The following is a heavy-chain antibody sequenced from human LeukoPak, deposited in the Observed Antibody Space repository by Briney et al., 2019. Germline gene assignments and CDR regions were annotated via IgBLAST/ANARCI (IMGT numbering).Heavy chain of an antibody. J-gene: IGHJ4*02. V-gene: IGHV4-59*01. CDR1: GGSISSYY. CDR3: ARHSRRYDILTGYYSY. D-gene: IGHD3-9*01. Sequence: SETLSLTCTVSGGSISSYYWSWIRQPPGKGLEWIGHIYYSGSTNYNPSLKSRVTISVDTSKNQFSLKLSSVTAADTAVYYCARHSRRYDILTGYYSYWGQGTLVTVSS. CDR2: IYYSGST.